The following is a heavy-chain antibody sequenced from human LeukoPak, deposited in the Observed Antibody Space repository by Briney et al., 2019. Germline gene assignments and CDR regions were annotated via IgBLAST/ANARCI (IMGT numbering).Heavy chain of an antibody. CDR1: GGTFSTYA. D-gene: IGHD6-13*01. V-gene: IGHV1-69*04. CDR3: ARVAQGSSWPYYFDY. J-gene: IGHJ4*02. CDR2: IVPILGTA. Sequence: SVKVSCKASGGTFSTYAISWVRQAPGQGLEWVGRIVPILGTANYARNFQGRVTITADRSTTTAYMELSSLRSEDTAVYYCARVAQGSSWPYYFDYWGQGTLVTVSS.